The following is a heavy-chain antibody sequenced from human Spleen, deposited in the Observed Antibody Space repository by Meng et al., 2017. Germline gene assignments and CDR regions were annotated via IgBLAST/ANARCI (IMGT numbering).Heavy chain of an antibody. CDR3: ARAYGGNTYAFDI. J-gene: IGHJ3*02. D-gene: IGHD4-23*01. CDR2: MNPNSGNT. CDR1: GYTFTSYD. V-gene: IGHV1-8*03. Sequence: ASVKVSCKASGYTFTSYDINWVRQATGQGLEWMGWMNPNSGNTGYAQKFQGRVTITRNTSISTAYMELSSLKSEDTAVYYCARAYGGNTYAFDIWGQGTMVTVSS.